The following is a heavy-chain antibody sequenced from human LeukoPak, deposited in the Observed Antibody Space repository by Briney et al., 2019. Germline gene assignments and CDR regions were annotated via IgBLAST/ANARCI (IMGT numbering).Heavy chain of an antibody. D-gene: IGHD1-26*01. J-gene: IGHJ4*01. CDR1: GYSISSGYY. CDR3: ARVLGGSSPFDY. Sequence: PSETLSLTCAVSGYSISSGYYWGWIRQPPGKGLEWIGSIYLSGTTHYNPSLKSRVTISVDTSKNQFSLKLSSVTAADTAIYYCARVLGGSSPFDYWGHGTLVTVSS. V-gene: IGHV4-38-2*01. CDR2: IYLSGTT.